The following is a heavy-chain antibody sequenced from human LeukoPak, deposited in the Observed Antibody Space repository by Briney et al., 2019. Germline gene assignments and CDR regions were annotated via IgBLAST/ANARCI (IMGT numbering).Heavy chain of an antibody. Sequence: GESLKISCKGSGYNFTTYWIGWVRQMPGKGLEWMGIIYPADSDARYSPSFQGQATISADKSIRTDYLQWSSLKASDTAIYYCARGGYSYGPFDYWGQGTLVTVSS. J-gene: IGHJ4*02. D-gene: IGHD5-18*01. CDR1: GYNFTTYW. V-gene: IGHV5-51*01. CDR3: ARGGYSYGPFDY. CDR2: IYPADSDA.